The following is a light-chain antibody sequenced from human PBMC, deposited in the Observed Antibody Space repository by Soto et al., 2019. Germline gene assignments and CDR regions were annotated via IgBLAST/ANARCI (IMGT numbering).Light chain of an antibody. J-gene: IGLJ2*01. V-gene: IGLV1-44*01. Sequence: QSVLTQPPSTSGTPGQRVTISCSGSSSNIGSNIVNWYQQLPGTAPKLLIYDENQRPSGVPDRFSASKSGTSASLAISGLQSEDEADYYCAAWDDSLNGVVFGGGTKLTVL. CDR2: DEN. CDR1: SSNIGSNI. CDR3: AAWDDSLNGVV.